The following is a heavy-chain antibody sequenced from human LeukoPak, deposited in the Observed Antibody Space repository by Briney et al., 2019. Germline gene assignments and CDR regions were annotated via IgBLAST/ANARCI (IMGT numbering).Heavy chain of an antibody. CDR3: AGGGAGGDSSGYYFPY. Sequence: ASVKVSCKASGYTFTSYDINWVRQATGQGLEWMGWMNPNSGNTGYAQKFQGRVTITRNTSISTAYMELSSLRSEDTAVYYCAGGGAGGDSSGYYFPYWGQGTLVTVSS. D-gene: IGHD3-22*01. CDR1: GYTFTSYD. V-gene: IGHV1-8*03. CDR2: MNPNSGNT. J-gene: IGHJ4*02.